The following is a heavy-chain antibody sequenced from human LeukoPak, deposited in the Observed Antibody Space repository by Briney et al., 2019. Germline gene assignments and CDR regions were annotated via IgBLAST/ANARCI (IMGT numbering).Heavy chain of an antibody. D-gene: IGHD3-9*01. Sequence: ASVKVSCKASGYTFTAYFIHWVRQAPGQGLEWVALINPTTGATHTAQSLQGRLTVTRDTSVSTAYMELTGLGSDDMAIYYCVTHGADNLSAFVLWGRGTLVTVSS. V-gene: IGHV1-2*02. CDR2: INPTTGAT. CDR3: VTHGADNLSAFVL. J-gene: IGHJ3*01. CDR1: GYTFTAYF.